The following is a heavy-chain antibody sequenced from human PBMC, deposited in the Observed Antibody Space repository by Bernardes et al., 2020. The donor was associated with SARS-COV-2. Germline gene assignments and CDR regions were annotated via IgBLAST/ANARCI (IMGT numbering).Heavy chain of an antibody. Sequence: GGSLRLSCAASGFAFSNYAMTWVRQAPGKGLEWVSTIRGSGDNTYYADSVRGRFTISRDNSKNTLYLEMNSLRAEDTADYYCGRDPNGDYVGAFDFWGKGTMVTVSS. J-gene: IGHJ3*01. V-gene: IGHV3-23*01. CDR1: GFAFSNYA. CDR3: GRDPNGDYVGAFDF. CDR2: IRGSGDNT. D-gene: IGHD4-17*01.